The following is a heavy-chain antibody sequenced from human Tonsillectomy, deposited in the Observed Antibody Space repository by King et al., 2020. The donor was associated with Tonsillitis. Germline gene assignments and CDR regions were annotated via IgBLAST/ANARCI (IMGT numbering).Heavy chain of an antibody. CDR3: ARDPSSGWYFDY. V-gene: IGHV3-33*05. D-gene: IGHD6-19*01. CDR2: ISYDGNNK. J-gene: IGHJ4*02. CDR1: GFTFNNYA. Sequence: VQLVESGGGVVQPGRSLRLSCAASGFTFNNYAMHWVRQAPDKGLEWVAMISYDGNNKYYADSVKGRFTMSRDNSKTTLYLQMNSLRAEDTAVYYCARDPSSGWYFDYLGQGTLVTVSS.